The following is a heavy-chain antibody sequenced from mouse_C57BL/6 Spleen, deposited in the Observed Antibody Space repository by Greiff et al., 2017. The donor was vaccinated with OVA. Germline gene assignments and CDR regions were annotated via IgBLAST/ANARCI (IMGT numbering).Heavy chain of an antibody. CDR3: ARGIYYYYAMDY. D-gene: IGHD1-1*01. V-gene: IGHV2-2*01. J-gene: IGHJ4*01. CDR1: GFSLTSYG. CDR2: IWSGGST. Sequence: QVQLKESGPGLVQPSQSLSITCTVSGFSLTSYGVHWVRQSPGKGLEWLGVIWSGGSTDYNAAFISRLSISKDNSKSQVFFKMNSLQADDTAIYYCARGIYYYYAMDYWGQGTSVTVSS.